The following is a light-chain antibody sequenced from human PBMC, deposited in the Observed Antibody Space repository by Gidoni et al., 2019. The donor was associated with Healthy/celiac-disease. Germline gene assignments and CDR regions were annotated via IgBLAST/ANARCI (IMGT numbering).Light chain of an antibody. J-gene: IGKJ3*01. CDR2: GAS. Sequence: ELVLTQSPGTLSLSPGARATLSCRASQSVSSSYLAWYQQKPGQAPRLLIYGASSRATGIPDRFSGSGSGTDFTITISRLEPEDFAVYYCQQYGSSPRFTFGPGTKVDIK. CDR1: QSVSSSY. CDR3: QQYGSSPRFT. V-gene: IGKV3-20*01.